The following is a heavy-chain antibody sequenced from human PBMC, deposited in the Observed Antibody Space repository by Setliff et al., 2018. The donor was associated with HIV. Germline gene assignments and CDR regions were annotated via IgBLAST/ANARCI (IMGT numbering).Heavy chain of an antibody. D-gene: IGHD3-9*01. Sequence: SVKVSCKASGGTFSSYAISWVRQAPGQGLEWMGGIIPIFGTPNYAQKFQGRVTITADESTSTAYMELSSLRSEDTAVYYCARGARYYDILTAYITLGYYYYMDVWGKGTMVTVS. V-gene: IGHV1-69*13. CDR2: IIPIFGTP. CDR3: ARGARYYDILTAYITLGYYYYMDV. CDR1: GGTFSSYA. J-gene: IGHJ6*03.